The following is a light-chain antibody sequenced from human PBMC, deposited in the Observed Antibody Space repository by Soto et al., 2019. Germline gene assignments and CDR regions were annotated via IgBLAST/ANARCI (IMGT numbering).Light chain of an antibody. Sequence: ETVMTQFPANLSVSPGERATLSCRASQSVNSNLAWYQQKFGQAPRLLIYGASTRATGIPARFSGSGSGTDFTLSISSLQSEDCAVYYCQQYNSWPLAFGGGTKVEIK. CDR2: GAS. V-gene: IGKV3-15*01. J-gene: IGKJ4*01. CDR3: QQYNSWPLA. CDR1: QSVNSN.